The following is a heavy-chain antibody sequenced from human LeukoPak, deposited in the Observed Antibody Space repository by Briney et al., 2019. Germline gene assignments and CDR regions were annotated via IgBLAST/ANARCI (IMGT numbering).Heavy chain of an antibody. Sequence: QPGGCLRLSCAASVLTVTYNYMSWGRQAPGKGLEWVSVIYSASSGGYTYYADSVKGRFTISRDNSKNTLYLQMNSLRPADTAVYYCAKEGGACSNYACPLGSWGQGTLVTASA. CDR3: AKEGGACSNYACPLGS. CDR2: IYSASSGGYT. J-gene: IGHJ5*02. V-gene: IGHV3-66*02. CDR1: VLTVTYNY. D-gene: IGHD2-2*01.